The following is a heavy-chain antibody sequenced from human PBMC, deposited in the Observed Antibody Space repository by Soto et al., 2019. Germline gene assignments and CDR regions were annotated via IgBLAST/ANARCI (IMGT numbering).Heavy chain of an antibody. J-gene: IGHJ4*02. CDR1: GTSISSYG. V-gene: IGHV4-59*01. CDR2: IHYSGTT. D-gene: IGHD2-8*01. CDR3: ARYNSYAIDY. Sequence: SDTLSITCTFSGTSISSYGLSWIRQPPGKGLEWIANIHYSGTTNYNPSLASRVTLSVDTSKNQFSLKMTSVTAADRAMYFCARYNSYAIDYWGRGTLVNVSS.